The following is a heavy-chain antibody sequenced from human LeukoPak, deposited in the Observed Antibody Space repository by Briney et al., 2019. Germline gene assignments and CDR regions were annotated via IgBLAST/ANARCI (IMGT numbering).Heavy chain of an antibody. D-gene: IGHD2-2*01. Sequence: GESLKISCKGSGYSFTSYWIAWVRQVPGKGLEWMGIIYPGDSDTRYSPSFQGQVTISGDKSISTVYLQWSSLKASDTAMYYCARVDLYCSSTSCYSFGYWGQGTLVTVSS. CDR2: IYPGDSDT. V-gene: IGHV5-51*01. CDR1: GYSFTSYW. J-gene: IGHJ4*02. CDR3: ARVDLYCSSTSCYSFGY.